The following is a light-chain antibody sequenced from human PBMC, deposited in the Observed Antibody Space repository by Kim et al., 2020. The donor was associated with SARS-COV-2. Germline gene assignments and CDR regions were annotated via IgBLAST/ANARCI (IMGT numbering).Light chain of an antibody. Sequence: VSLGQTVRITCQGDSLRSYYASWYQQKPRQAPVLVIYGKNNRPSGIPDRFSGSSSGNTASLTITGAQAEDEADYYCNSRDSSGNHPFGTGTKVTVL. CDR3: NSRDSSGNHP. CDR1: SLRSYY. CDR2: GKN. J-gene: IGLJ1*01. V-gene: IGLV3-19*01.